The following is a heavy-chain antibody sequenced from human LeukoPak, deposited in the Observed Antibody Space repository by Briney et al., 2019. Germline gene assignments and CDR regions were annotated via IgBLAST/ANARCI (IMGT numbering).Heavy chain of an antibody. J-gene: IGHJ6*03. CDR3: AKDSVAGNDYYYYYMDV. D-gene: IGHD6-19*01. CDR1: GFIFSSYG. Sequence: PGGSLRLSCAASGFIFSSYGMHWVRQAPGKGLEWVAFIRYDGSNKYYADSVKGRFTISRDNSKNTLYLQMNSLRAEDTAVYYCAKDSVAGNDYYYYYMDVWGKGTTVTVSS. CDR2: IRYDGSNK. V-gene: IGHV3-30*02.